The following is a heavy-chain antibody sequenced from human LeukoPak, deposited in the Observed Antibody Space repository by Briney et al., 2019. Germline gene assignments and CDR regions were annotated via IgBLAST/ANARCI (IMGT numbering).Heavy chain of an antibody. CDR3: ASGPRPFDY. CDR1: GGSISRSSYY. Sequence: SETLSLTCSVSGGSISRSSYYWGWIRQPPGKGLEWLGSIYYSGSTYYNPSLKSRVTISVDTSKTPFSLKLSSVTAADTAVYYCASGPRPFDYWGQGTLVTVSS. J-gene: IGHJ4*02. V-gene: IGHV4-39*01. CDR2: IYYSGST.